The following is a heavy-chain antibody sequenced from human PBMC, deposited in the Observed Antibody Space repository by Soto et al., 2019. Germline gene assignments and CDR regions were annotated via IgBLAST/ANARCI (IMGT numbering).Heavy chain of an antibody. CDR1: GYTFTTYD. V-gene: IGHV1-18*01. CDR2: ISTYNGNT. J-gene: IGHJ6*02. CDR3: ERDPYHVLMVNAPNLYGMDV. Sequence: QVQLVQSGAEVKKPGASVKVSCKASGYTFTTYDISWVRQAPGQGLEWMGRISTYNGNTNYPQSLQGRLTMTTDTSTTTADMELRSLRSDDTAVYYCERDPYHVLMVNAPNLYGMDVWGQGTTVTVSS. D-gene: IGHD2-8*01.